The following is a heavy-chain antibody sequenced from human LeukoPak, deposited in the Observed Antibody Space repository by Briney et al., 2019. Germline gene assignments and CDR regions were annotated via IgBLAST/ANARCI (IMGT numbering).Heavy chain of an antibody. CDR3: AREGEQYYYDSSGYYLDY. J-gene: IGHJ4*02. D-gene: IGHD3-22*01. Sequence: ASVKVSCKASGYTFTGYYMHWVRQAPGQGLERMGRINPNSGGTNYAQKFQGRVTMTRDTSISTAYMELSRLRSDDTAVYYCAREGEQYYYDSSGYYLDYWGQGTLVTVSS. V-gene: IGHV1-2*06. CDR2: INPNSGGT. CDR1: GYTFTGYY.